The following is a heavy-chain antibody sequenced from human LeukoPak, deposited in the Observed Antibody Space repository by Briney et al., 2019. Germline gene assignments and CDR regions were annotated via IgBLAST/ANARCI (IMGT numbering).Heavy chain of an antibody. J-gene: IGHJ3*02. Sequence: SETLSLTCTVPGGSISSSSYYWGWIRQPPGKGLEWIGSIYYSGSTYYNPSLKSRVTISVDTSKNQFSLKLSSVTAADTAVYYCAKNEGSIVLMVYATVGAFDIWGQGTMVTVSS. V-gene: IGHV4-39*07. CDR1: GGSISSSSYY. CDR3: AKNEGSIVLMVYATVGAFDI. D-gene: IGHD2-8*01. CDR2: IYYSGST.